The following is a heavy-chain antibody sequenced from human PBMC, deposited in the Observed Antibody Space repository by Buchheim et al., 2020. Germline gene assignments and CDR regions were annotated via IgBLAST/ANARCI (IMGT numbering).Heavy chain of an antibody. CDR2: IYHSGST. Sequence: QVQLQESGPGLVKPSGTLSLTCAVSGGSISSSNWWSWVRQPPGKGLEWIGDIYHSGSTNYNPSLKSRVTIPVDKSKNQFSLKLSSVTAANTAVYYCARVGSSSGPDYYYGMDVWGQGTT. V-gene: IGHV4-4*02. D-gene: IGHD6-6*01. CDR3: ARVGSSSGPDYYYGMDV. J-gene: IGHJ6*02. CDR1: GGSISSSNW.